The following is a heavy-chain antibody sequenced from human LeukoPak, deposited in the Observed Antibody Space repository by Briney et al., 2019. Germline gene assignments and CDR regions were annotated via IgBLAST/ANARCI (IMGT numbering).Heavy chain of an antibody. CDR3: AKIPTDTTVTSDY. Sequence: SGGSLRLSCAASGFTFSSYAMSWFRQAPGKGLEWVSAISGSGGSTYYADSVKGRFTISRDNSKNTLYLQMNSLRAEDTAVYYCAKIPTDTTVTSDYWGQGTLVTVSS. J-gene: IGHJ4*02. CDR1: GFTFSSYA. D-gene: IGHD4-17*01. V-gene: IGHV3-23*01. CDR2: ISGSGGST.